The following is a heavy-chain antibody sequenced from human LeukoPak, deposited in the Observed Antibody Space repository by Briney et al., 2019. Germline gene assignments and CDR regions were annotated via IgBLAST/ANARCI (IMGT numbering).Heavy chain of an antibody. V-gene: IGHV4-34*01. CDR2: INHSGST. Sequence: SETLSLTCAVYGGSFSGYYWSWIRQPPGKGLEWIGEINHSGSTNYNPSLKSRVTISVDTSKNQFSLKLSSVTAADTAVYYCARHAGVGGAVAAVDYWGQGTLVTVSS. CDR1: GGSFSGYY. CDR3: ARHAGVGGAVAAVDY. D-gene: IGHD6-19*01. J-gene: IGHJ4*02.